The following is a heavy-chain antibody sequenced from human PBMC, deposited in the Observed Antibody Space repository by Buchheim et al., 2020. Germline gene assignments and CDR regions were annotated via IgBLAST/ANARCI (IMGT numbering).Heavy chain of an antibody. CDR2: ISGSGGST. J-gene: IGHJ6*02. CDR1: GFTFSSYA. Sequence: EVQLLESGGGLVQPGGSLRLSCAASGFTFSSYAMSWVRQAPGKGLEWVSAISGSGGSTYYADSVKGRFTISRNNSKKTLYMQMNSLRAEDTAVYYCAKDTITYYDFWSGSERVDYYGMDVWGQGTT. D-gene: IGHD3-3*01. CDR3: AKDTITYYDFWSGSERVDYYGMDV. V-gene: IGHV3-23*01.